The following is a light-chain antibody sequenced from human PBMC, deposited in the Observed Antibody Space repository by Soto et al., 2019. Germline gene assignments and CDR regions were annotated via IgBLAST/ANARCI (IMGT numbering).Light chain of an antibody. Sequence: EIXMTQSXATLSVSPGERATLSCRASQSVSSNLAWYQHKPGQAPRLLIYGASTRATGIPARFSASGSGTEFSLTISSLQSEDFAVYYCQQYNNWPPKQYTFGQGTKLEIK. V-gene: IGKV3-15*01. CDR1: QSVSSN. J-gene: IGKJ2*01. CDR2: GAS. CDR3: QQYNNWPPKQYT.